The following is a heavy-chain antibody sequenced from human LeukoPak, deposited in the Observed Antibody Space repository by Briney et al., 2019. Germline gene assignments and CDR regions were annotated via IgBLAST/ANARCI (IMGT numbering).Heavy chain of an antibody. Sequence: SETLSLTCTVSGGSITSSSYYWAWIRQPPGKGLEWIGSMYYSGSTYYNSSLQSRVTISVDTSKNQFSLKLRFVTAADTAVYYCSYGMDTRGQGTTVTVSS. CDR3: SYGMDT. CDR1: GGSITSSSYY. CDR2: MYYSGST. J-gene: IGHJ6*02. V-gene: IGHV4-39*01.